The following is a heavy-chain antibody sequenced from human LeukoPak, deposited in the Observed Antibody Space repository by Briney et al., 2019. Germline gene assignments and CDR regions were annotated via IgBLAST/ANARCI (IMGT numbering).Heavy chain of an antibody. Sequence: ASVKVSCKASGYTFTSYYMHWVRQAPGQGLEWMGIINPSGGSTSYAQEFQGRVTMTRDTSTSTVYMELSSLRSEDTAVYYCAREQMRNIAAAAPDYWGQGTLVTVSS. J-gene: IGHJ4*02. D-gene: IGHD6-13*01. V-gene: IGHV1-46*01. CDR1: GYTFTSYY. CDR2: INPSGGST. CDR3: AREQMRNIAAAAPDY.